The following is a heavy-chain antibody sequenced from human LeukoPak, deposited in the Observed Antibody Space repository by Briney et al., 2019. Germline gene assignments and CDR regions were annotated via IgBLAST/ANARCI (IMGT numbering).Heavy chain of an antibody. CDR1: GFTFSSYG. CDR2: ISYDGSNK. J-gene: IGHJ5*02. CDR3: ARDPSYGSSWLYNWFDP. D-gene: IGHD6-13*01. V-gene: IGHV3-30*03. Sequence: PGRSLRLSCAASGFTFSSYGMHWVRQAPGKGLEWVAVISYDGSNKYYADSVKGRFTISRDNSKNTLYLQMNSLRAEDTAVYYCARDPSYGSSWLYNWFDPWGQGTLVTVSS.